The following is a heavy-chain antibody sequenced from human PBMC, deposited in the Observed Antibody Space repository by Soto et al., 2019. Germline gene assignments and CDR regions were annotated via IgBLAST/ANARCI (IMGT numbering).Heavy chain of an antibody. D-gene: IGHD3-10*01. CDR2: IYHTGTT. Sequence: PSETLSLTCTVSGGSISSDSYSWTWIRQPPGKGLEWIGFIYHTGTTYYNPSLKSRVTISVDRSKNQFSLKLSSVTAADTAVYYCARAPRGNYGYPSYFDYWGQGTLVTVSS. V-gene: IGHV4-30-2*01. CDR1: GGSISSDSYS. CDR3: ARAPRGNYGYPSYFDY. J-gene: IGHJ4*02.